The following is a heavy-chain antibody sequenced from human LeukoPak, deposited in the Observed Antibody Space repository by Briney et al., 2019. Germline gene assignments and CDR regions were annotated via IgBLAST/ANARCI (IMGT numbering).Heavy chain of an antibody. V-gene: IGHV3-33*08. CDR3: ARAPRSGSYYNCFDY. D-gene: IGHD3-10*01. CDR1: GLPFSGFS. CDR2: IWYDGSNK. J-gene: IGHJ4*02. Sequence: GGSLRLSCSASGLPFSGFSMHWVRQAPGKGLEWVAVIWYDGSNKYYADSVKGRFTISRDNSKNTLYLQMNSLRAEDTAVYYCARAPRSGSYYNCFDYWGQGTLVTVSS.